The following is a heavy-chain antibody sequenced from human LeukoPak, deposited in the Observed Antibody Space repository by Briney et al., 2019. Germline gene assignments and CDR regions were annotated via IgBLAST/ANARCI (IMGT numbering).Heavy chain of an antibody. Sequence: SETLSLTCTASGYSISSGFYWGWIRQSPGKGLEWIASIHHSGITYYNPSLTSRVTISLDTSKNQFSLKLSSVTAADTAVYYCASSVDTAMVGVYWGQGTLVTVSS. V-gene: IGHV4-38-2*02. CDR1: GYSISSGFY. CDR3: ASSVDTAMVGVY. CDR2: IHHSGIT. J-gene: IGHJ4*02. D-gene: IGHD5-18*01.